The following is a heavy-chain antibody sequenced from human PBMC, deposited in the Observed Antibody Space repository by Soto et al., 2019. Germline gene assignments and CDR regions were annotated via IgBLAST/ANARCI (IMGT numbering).Heavy chain of an antibody. J-gene: IGHJ4*02. D-gene: IGHD6-13*01. CDR3: ARAGGQQLELDY. V-gene: IGHV1-46*01. CDR1: GYTFTHFA. Sequence: QVRLVQSGAEVKEPGTSVTISCKSSGYTFTHFAIHWVRQAPGQGLEWLGGGDPGSVKTPYRQQLQGRVNPTADASTSTVYLELQSLTPEDTAIYYCARAGGQQLELDYWGQGALVTVS. CDR2: GDPGSVKT.